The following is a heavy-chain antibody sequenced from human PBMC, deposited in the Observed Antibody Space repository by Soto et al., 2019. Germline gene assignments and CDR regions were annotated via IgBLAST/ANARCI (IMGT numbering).Heavy chain of an antibody. CDR2: ISYDGNNK. CDR1: GFTFRSYV. CDR3: ARAGCDGGSCYTLVGLRYGMDV. J-gene: IGHJ6*02. Sequence: QVQLVESGGGVVQPGRSLRLSCVASGFTFRSYVMYWVRQAPGKGLEWVAVISYDGNNKYYADSMKGRFTISRDNSKNTLYLQMNSLRAEDTAVYYCARAGCDGGSCYTLVGLRYGMDVWGQGTTVTVSS. V-gene: IGHV3-30-3*01. D-gene: IGHD2-15*01.